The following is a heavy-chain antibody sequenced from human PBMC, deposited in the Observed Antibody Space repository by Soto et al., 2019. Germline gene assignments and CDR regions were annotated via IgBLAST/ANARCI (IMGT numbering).Heavy chain of an antibody. CDR3: TRCYEENWHSPHY. CDR1: GGSFNGFY. J-gene: IGHJ4*02. Sequence: QVQVQQWGAGLVKPSETLSLTCAVDGGSFNGFYWSWIRQPPGKGLEWIGEINHIGITHYNPSVKSRVSISVNTSENKLSLKLDSVTAADTAVYYCTRCYEENWHSPHYWGQGTLVTVSS. D-gene: IGHD5-12*01. V-gene: IGHV4-34*06. CDR2: INHIGIT.